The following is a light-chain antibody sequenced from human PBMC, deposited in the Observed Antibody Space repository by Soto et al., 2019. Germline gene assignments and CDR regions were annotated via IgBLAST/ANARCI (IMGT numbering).Light chain of an antibody. J-gene: IGLJ3*02. CDR2: DDN. V-gene: IGLV1-51*01. Sequence: QSVSTQPPSVSAAPGQKVTISCSGSSSNIGSNYVSWYQHLPGTAPKLLIYDDNKRPSGIPDRFSGSKSGTSATLGITGLQTGDEADYYCGTWDNSLSAGGVFGGGTKLTVL. CDR3: GTWDNSLSAGGV. CDR1: SSNIGSNY.